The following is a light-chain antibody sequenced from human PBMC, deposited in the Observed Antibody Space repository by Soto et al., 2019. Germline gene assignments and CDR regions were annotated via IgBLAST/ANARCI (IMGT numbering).Light chain of an antibody. V-gene: IGKV3-11*01. Sequence: DIVLTQSPGTLSLSPGERATLSCRASQSVSYYLAWYQQKPGQAPRLLIYDASNRATGIPARFSGSGSGTDFTLTISSLEPEDFAVYYCQQRSNWNTFGQGTRLEIK. CDR3: QQRSNWNT. CDR1: QSVSYY. J-gene: IGKJ5*01. CDR2: DAS.